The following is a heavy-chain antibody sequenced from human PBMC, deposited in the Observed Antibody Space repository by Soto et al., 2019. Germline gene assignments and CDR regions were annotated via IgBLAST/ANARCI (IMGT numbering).Heavy chain of an antibody. CDR1: GFTLSSYG. V-gene: IGHV3-30*03. D-gene: IGHD6-6*01. J-gene: IGHJ4*02. Sequence: PGGSLRLSCAASGFTLSSYGVHWVRQAPGKGLEWVAVISYDGSNKYYADSVKGRFTISRDNSKNTLYLQMNSLRAEDTAVYYCATAARPDYWGQGTLVTVSS. CDR2: ISYDGSNK. CDR3: ATAARPDY.